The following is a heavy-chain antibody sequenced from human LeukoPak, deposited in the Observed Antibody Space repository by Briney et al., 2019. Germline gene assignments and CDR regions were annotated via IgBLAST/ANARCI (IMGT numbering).Heavy chain of an antibody. V-gene: IGHV3-23*01. CDR2: ISGKGGST. J-gene: IGHJ4*02. CDR3: AKDTQIVVATSGDY. D-gene: IGHD3-22*01. CDR1: RFTFSSYA. Sequence: GGSLRLSCAASRFTFSSYAMSWVRQAPGKGLEWVSAISGKGGSTYYADSVKGRFTISRDNSKNTLYLQMNSLRAEDTAVYYCAKDTQIVVATSGDYWGQGTLVTVSS.